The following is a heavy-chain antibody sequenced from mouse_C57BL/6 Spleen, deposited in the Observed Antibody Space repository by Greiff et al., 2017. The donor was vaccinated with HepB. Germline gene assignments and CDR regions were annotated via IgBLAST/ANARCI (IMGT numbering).Heavy chain of an antibody. Sequence: QVQLQQSGAELVKPGASVKLSCKASGYTFTSYWMQWVKQRPGQGLEWIGEIDPSDSYTNYNQKLKGKATLTVDTSSSTAYMQLSSLTSEDSAVYYCARRDYGSSTRYFDVWGTGTTVTVSS. CDR3: ARRDYGSSTRYFDV. V-gene: IGHV1-50*01. J-gene: IGHJ1*03. CDR1: GYTFTSYW. CDR2: IDPSDSYT. D-gene: IGHD1-1*01.